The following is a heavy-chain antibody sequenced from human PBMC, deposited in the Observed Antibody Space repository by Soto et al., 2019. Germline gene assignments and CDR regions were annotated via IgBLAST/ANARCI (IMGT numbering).Heavy chain of an antibody. D-gene: IGHD2-15*01. Sequence: ASVKVSCKASGYKFTTYFIHWVRQAPGQGLEWMGMIHPSGDTGYAQKLRGRVTMTIDTSTTTAYMELRNLTSEDTAVYFSVRRYCTTSPCSGDFQFWGQGTLVTVSS. V-gene: IGHV1-46*01. CDR2: IHPSGDT. CDR3: VRRYCTTSPCSGDFQF. J-gene: IGHJ1*01. CDR1: GYKFTTYF.